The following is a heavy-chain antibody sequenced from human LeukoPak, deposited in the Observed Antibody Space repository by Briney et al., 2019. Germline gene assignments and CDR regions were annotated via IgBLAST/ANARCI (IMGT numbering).Heavy chain of an antibody. CDR1: GFAFSSQA. CDR3: AKDARRTNGWYFFDY. CDR2: ISDSGSIT. Sequence: GGSLRVSCAASGFAFSSQAMGWVRQAPGKGLEWVSVISDSGSITYYADSVKGRFTISGDNSKNTLFLQMSSLRAEDTAVYYCAKDARRTNGWYFFDYWGRGTLVTVSS. D-gene: IGHD6-19*01. J-gene: IGHJ4*02. V-gene: IGHV3-23*01.